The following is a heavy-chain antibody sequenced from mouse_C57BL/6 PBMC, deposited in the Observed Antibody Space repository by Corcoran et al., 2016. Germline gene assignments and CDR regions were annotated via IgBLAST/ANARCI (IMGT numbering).Heavy chain of an antibody. Sequence: QVQLQQSGAELARPGASVKRSGKASGYTFTSYGISWVKQRTGQGLEWIGEIYPRSGNTYYNEKFKGKATLTVDKSSSTAYMELRSLTSEDSAVYFCARGGYVWFAYWGQGTLVTVSA. CDR3: ARGGYVWFAY. J-gene: IGHJ3*01. CDR1: GYTFTSYG. V-gene: IGHV1-81*01. CDR2: IYPRSGNT.